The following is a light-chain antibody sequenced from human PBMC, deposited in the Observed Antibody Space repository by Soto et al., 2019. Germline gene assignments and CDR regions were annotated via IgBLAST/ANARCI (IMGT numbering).Light chain of an antibody. CDR1: SSNIGAGYD. Sequence: QSVLTQPPSVSGAPGQRVTISCTGSSSNIGAGYDVNWYQQFPGTAPKLLIYHNINRPSGVPDRFSGSKSGNTASLTISGLQAEDEADYYCSSYAGAVVFGGGTQLTVL. CDR2: HNI. V-gene: IGLV1-40*01. CDR3: SSYAGAVV. J-gene: IGLJ2*01.